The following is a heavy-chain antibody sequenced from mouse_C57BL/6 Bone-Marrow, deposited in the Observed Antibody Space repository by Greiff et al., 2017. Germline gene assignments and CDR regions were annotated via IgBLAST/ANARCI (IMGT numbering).Heavy chain of an antibody. Sequence: QVQLKESGAELMKPGASVKLSCKATGYTFTGYWIEWVKQRPGHGLEWIGEILTGSGSTNYNEKFKGKATFTADNSSNTAYMHLSSLTTEDSAIDYCARYPLFYYGSILYWYFDVWGTGTTVTVSS. J-gene: IGHJ1*03. CDR3: ARYPLFYYGSILYWYFDV. D-gene: IGHD1-1*01. CDR1: GYTFTGYW. CDR2: ILTGSGST. V-gene: IGHV1-9*01.